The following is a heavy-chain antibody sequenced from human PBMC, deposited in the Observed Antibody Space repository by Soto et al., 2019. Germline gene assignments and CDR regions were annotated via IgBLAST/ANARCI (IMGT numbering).Heavy chain of an antibody. CDR3: AAGVFGVLAAGYQCGFDV. D-gene: IGHD3-3*01. V-gene: IGHV3-15*07. J-gene: IGHJ4*03. Sequence: EVQLMESGGGLVKPGGSLRLSCVESGVSLRNAWMNWVRQAPGKGLEWVGRVTSKIAGETTDYAAPVRGRFTISRDDSKKTVYLDMNSVATDDSAVYSYAAGVFGVLAAGYQCGFDVWGEGTVFTITS. CDR1: GVSLRNAW. CDR2: VTSKIAGETT.